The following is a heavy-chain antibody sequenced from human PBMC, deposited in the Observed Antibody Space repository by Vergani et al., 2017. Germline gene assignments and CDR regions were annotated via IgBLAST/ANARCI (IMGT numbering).Heavy chain of an antibody. CDR1: GFIFSDYY. CDR2: ISDGGETK. J-gene: IGHJ5*02. CDR3: GRIQSPASLMHKPIDI. D-gene: IGHD5-24*01. V-gene: IGHV3-11*01. Sequence: QVQLVASGGGLVRPGGSLRLSCAASGFIFSDYYMTWIRQTPGKGLEWLAHISDGGETKMYAESLKGRFTVSRDNTKNLLNLQMKTLKVDDTATYYCGRIQSPASLMHKPIDIWGQGTLVTVSS.